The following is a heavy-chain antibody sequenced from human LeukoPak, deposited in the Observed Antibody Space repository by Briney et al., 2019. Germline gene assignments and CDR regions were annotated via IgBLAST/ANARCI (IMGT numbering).Heavy chain of an antibody. Sequence: SETLSLTCTVSGGSISSYYWSWIRQPPGKGLEWIGYIYYSGSTNYNPSLKSRVTISVDTSKNQFSLKLSSVTAADTAVYYCARMLCPGYCSGEVFYYGMDVWGQGTTVTVSS. D-gene: IGHD2-15*01. V-gene: IGHV4-59*08. CDR3: ARMLCPGYCSGEVFYYGMDV. J-gene: IGHJ6*02. CDR2: IYYSGST. CDR1: GGSISSYY.